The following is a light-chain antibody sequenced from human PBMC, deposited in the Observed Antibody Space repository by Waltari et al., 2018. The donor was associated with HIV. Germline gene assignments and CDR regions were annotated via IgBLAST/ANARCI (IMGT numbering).Light chain of an antibody. Sequence: QMTQSPSSLSASVGDRVTITCRAGQSITSYLNWYQQKPGKAPKLLIYAASSLQSGVASRFSGSGSGTDFTLTISSLQPEDFSTDYCQQSYSTPRTFGQGTKVESK. J-gene: IGKJ1*01. CDR3: QQSYSTPRT. CDR2: AAS. V-gene: IGKV1-39*01. CDR1: QSITSY.